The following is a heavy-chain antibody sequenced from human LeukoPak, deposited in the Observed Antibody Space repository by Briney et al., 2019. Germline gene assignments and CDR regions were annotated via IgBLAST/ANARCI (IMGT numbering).Heavy chain of an antibody. J-gene: IGHJ5*02. V-gene: IGHV1-2*02. CDR2: INPNSGDT. CDR3: ARVGQWLVENDWFDP. D-gene: IGHD6-19*01. CDR1: EYTFTAYY. Sequence: ASVKVSCKASEYTFTAYYVHWVRQAPGQGLEWMGWINPNSGDTNFAQNFQGRVTMTRDTSISSVYMELSRLRSDDTAVYYCARVGQWLVENDWFDPWGQGTLVTVSS.